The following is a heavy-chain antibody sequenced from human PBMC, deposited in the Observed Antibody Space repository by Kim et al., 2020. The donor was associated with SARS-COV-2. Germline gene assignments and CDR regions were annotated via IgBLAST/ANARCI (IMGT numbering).Heavy chain of an antibody. D-gene: IGHD3-9*01. CDR1: GGSFSGYY. CDR2: INHSGST. Sequence: SETLSLTCAVYGGSFSGYYWSWIRQPPGKGLEWIGEINHSGSTNYNPSLKSRVTISVDTSKNQFSLKLSSVTAADTAVYYCARGGAYYDILTFHRDYYYGMDVWGQGTTVTVSS. J-gene: IGHJ6*02. CDR3: ARGGAYYDILTFHRDYYYGMDV. V-gene: IGHV4-34*01.